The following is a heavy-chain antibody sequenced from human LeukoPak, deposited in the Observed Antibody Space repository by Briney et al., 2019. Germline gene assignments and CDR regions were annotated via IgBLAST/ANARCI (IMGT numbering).Heavy chain of an antibody. J-gene: IGHJ1*01. CDR1: GFTFNDYA. V-gene: IGHV3-9*01. CDR2: ISWNSGSI. Sequence: GGSLRLSSEASGFTFNDYAMHWVRQAPGKGLEWVSGISWNSGSIGYADSVKGRFTISRDNAKNSLYLHINRLRTEDTALYYCAKDMYSSGSNGEGYLQHWGQGTLVTVSS. D-gene: IGHD6-19*01. CDR3: AKDMYSSGSNGEGYLQH.